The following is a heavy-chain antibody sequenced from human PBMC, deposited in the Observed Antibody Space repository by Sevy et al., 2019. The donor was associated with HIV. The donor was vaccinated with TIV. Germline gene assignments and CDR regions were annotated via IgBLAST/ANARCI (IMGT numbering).Heavy chain of an antibody. J-gene: IGHJ6*02. CDR1: GYTFTGYY. CDR2: INPYSGGT. Sequence: ASVKVSCKASGYTFTGYYIHWVRQAPGQGLEWMGWINPYSGGTNYAQKFQGRVTMTRDTSISTAYMELSRLRSDDTAFYYCARDNDYCTSSKCPLYGMDVWGQGTTVTVSS. V-gene: IGHV1-2*02. D-gene: IGHD2-2*01. CDR3: ARDNDYCTSSKCPLYGMDV.